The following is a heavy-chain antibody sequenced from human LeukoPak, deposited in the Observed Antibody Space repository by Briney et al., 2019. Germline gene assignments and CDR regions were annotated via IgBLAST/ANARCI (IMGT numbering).Heavy chain of an antibody. CDR3: AISPRSALDWFDP. D-gene: IGHD3-16*01. CDR1: GGTFSSYA. Sequence: SVKVPCKASGGTFSSYAINWVRQAPGQGLEWMGRIIPIFGTANFAQKFQGRVTITTDESTSTAYMELSSLRSEDTAVYYCAISPRSALDWFDPWGQGTLVTVSS. V-gene: IGHV1-69*05. CDR2: IIPIFGTA. J-gene: IGHJ5*02.